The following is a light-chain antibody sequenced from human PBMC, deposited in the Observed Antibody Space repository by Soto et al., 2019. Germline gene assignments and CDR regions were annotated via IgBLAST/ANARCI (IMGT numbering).Light chain of an antibody. CDR2: DAS. CDR1: QSVSTS. Sequence: IVLTQSPATLSLSPGERAALSCRASQSVSTSVAWYQHKPGQAPRLIIYDASKRAPGIPARFSGSGSGTDFTLTISSPEPEDFAVYYCQVRDVLPTVGQGTKVEIK. J-gene: IGKJ1*01. V-gene: IGKV3-11*01. CDR3: QVRDVLPT.